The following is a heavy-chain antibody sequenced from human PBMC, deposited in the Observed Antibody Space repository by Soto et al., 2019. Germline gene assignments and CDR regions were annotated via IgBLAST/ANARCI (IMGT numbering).Heavy chain of an antibody. D-gene: IGHD3-10*01. J-gene: IGHJ4*02. CDR2: ISYDGSNK. V-gene: IGHV3-30*18. Sequence: GGSLRLSCAASGFTFSSYGMHWVRQAPGKGLEWVAVISYDGSNKYYADSVKGRFTISRDNSKNTLYLQMNSLRAEDTAVYYCAKGRRITMVRGVNTLFAYWGQGSLVTRLL. CDR3: AKGRRITMVRGVNTLFAY. CDR1: GFTFSSYG.